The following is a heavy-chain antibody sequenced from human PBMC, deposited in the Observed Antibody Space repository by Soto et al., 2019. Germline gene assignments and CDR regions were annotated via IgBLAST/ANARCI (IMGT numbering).Heavy chain of an antibody. CDR3: AREGYPYDY. J-gene: IGHJ4*02. CDR2: INAGNGNT. V-gene: IGHV1-3*01. CDR1: GYTFTGYA. D-gene: IGHD6-13*01. Sequence: GASVKVSCKASGYTFTGYAMHWVRQAPGQRLEWMGWINAGNGNTKYSQKFQGRFTISRDNAKNSLYLQMNSLRDEDTAVYYCAREGYPYDYWGQGTLVTVSS.